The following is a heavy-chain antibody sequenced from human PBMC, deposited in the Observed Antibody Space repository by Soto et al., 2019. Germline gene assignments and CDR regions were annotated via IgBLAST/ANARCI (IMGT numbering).Heavy chain of an antibody. CDR2: IIPSFGTA. V-gene: IGHV1-69*01. Sequence: QVQLVQSGAEVKKPGSSVKVSCKASGGTFSSYAISWVRQAPGQGLEWMGGIIPSFGTANYAQKFQGRVTITADESTSTAYMELSSLRSEDTAVYYCARDLLTPRHLHAGTPPGYYYYGMDVWGQGTTVTVSS. J-gene: IGHJ6*02. CDR3: ARDLLTPRHLHAGTPPGYYYYGMDV. CDR1: GGTFSSYA. D-gene: IGHD6-13*01.